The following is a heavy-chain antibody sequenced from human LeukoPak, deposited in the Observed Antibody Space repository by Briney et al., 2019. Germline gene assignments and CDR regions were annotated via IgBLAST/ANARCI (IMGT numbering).Heavy chain of an antibody. CDR2: IYYSGST. Sequence: SETLSLTCTVSGGSISSYYWSWIRQPPGKGLEWIGYIYYSGSTNYNPSLKSRVTISVDTSKNQFSLKLSSVTAADTAVYYCARAHHYYDSSGYYPNWFDPRSQGTLVTVSS. CDR1: GGSISSYY. J-gene: IGHJ5*02. D-gene: IGHD3-22*01. CDR3: ARAHHYYDSSGYYPNWFDP. V-gene: IGHV4-59*01.